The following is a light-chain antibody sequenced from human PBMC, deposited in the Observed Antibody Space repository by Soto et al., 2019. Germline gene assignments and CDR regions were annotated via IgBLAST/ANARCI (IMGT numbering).Light chain of an antibody. V-gene: IGLV2-14*01. CDR2: EVS. J-gene: IGLJ1*01. CDR3: ISYTIISTYV. CDR1: SSDVGNYKY. Sequence: QSALTQPASVSGSPGQSITISCTGTSSDVGNYKYVSWYQQHPGKAPKLMIYEVSNRPSGVSNRFSGSKSGNTASLTISGLQAEDETDYYCISYTIISTYVFGTGTKLTVL.